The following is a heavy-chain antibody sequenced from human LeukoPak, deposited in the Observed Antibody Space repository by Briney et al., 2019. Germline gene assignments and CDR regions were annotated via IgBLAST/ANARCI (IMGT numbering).Heavy chain of an antibody. D-gene: IGHD6-6*01. CDR1: GGSFSGYY. V-gene: IGHV4-34*01. Sequence: SETLSLTCAVYGGSFSGYYWSWIRQPPGKGLEWIGEINHSGSTNYNPSLKSRVTISVDTSKNQFFLKLSSVTAADTAVYYCATKYSSSRGNYYYYYMDVWGKGTTVTVSS. CDR3: ATKYSSSRGNYYYYYMDV. CDR2: INHSGST. J-gene: IGHJ6*03.